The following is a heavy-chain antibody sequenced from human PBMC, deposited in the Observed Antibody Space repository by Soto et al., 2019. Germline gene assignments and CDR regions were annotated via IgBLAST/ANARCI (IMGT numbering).Heavy chain of an antibody. Sequence: SETLSLTCTGSGGSISSYYWSLIRQPAGKGLEWIGRIYTSGSTNYNPSLKSRVTMSVDTSKNQFSLKLSSVTAADTAVYFCARPSVDAPWGPFDYWGQGTLVTVSS. CDR2: IYTSGST. CDR3: ARPSVDAPWGPFDY. D-gene: IGHD2-8*01. V-gene: IGHV4-4*07. CDR1: GGSISSYY. J-gene: IGHJ4*01.